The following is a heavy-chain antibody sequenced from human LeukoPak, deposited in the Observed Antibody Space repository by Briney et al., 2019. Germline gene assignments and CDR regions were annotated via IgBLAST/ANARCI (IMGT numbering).Heavy chain of an antibody. J-gene: IGHJ4*02. CDR3: ARHAQSPYSGSFDY. D-gene: IGHD1-26*01. V-gene: IGHV4-39*01. CDR2: IFYTGDT. Sequence: SETLSLTCTVSGASINISYYWGWIRQPPGKGLEWIGSIFYTGDTYYNPSLKSRVTISVDTSKNQFSLKLSSVTAADTAVYYCARHAQSPYSGSFDYWGQGTLVTVSS. CDR1: GASINISYY.